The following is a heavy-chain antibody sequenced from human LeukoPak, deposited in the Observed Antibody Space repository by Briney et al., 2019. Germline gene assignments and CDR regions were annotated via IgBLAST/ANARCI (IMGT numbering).Heavy chain of an antibody. J-gene: IGHJ6*02. CDR2: IYYSGST. CDR1: GGSISPYY. D-gene: IGHD2-2*01. Sequence: PSETLSLTCSVSGGSISPYYWSWIRQPPGKGLEYIGYIYYSGSTNYNPSLKSRVTISVDTSKDQFSLNLTSVTAADTAVYYCARLKCISTTCPSRYVMDVWGQGTTVTVSS. CDR3: ARLKCISTTCPSRYVMDV. V-gene: IGHV4-59*01.